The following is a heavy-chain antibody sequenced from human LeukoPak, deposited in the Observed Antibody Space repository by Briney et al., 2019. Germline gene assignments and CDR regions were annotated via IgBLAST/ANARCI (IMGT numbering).Heavy chain of an antibody. J-gene: IGHJ4*02. CDR3: ATLPGSTLAARPGY. D-gene: IGHD6-6*01. CDR1: GYTFTSYG. Sequence: ASVKVSCKASGYTFTSYGISWVRQAPGQGLEWMGWISAYNGNTNYAQKLQGRVTMTTDTSTSTAYMELRSLRSDDTAVYYCATLPGSTLAARPGYWGQGTLVTVSS. CDR2: ISAYNGNT. V-gene: IGHV1-18*01.